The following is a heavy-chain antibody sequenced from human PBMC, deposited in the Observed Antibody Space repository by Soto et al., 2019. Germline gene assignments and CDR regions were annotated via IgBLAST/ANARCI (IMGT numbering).Heavy chain of an antibody. CDR1: GCTFTSYA. CDR3: ARSFVVVTDFDY. J-gene: IGHJ4*02. V-gene: IGHV1-3*05. D-gene: IGHD2-21*02. CDR2: INAGNGNT. Sequence: QVQLVQSGAEEKKPGASVKVSCKAYGCTFTSYAMHWVRQAPGQRLEWMGWINAGNGNTKYSQKFQGRVTITRDTSANTVYMELSSLRSEDTAVYYCARSFVVVTDFDYWGQGTLVTVSS.